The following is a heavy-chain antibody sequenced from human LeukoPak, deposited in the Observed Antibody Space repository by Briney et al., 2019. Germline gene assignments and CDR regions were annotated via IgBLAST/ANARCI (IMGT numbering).Heavy chain of an antibody. Sequence: PGGSLRLSCVVSGFTFSNYWMSWVRQAPGKGLEWVANIKQDGSETHYVDSLRGRFTISRDNAKNSLYLQINSLRAEDTAVYYCARDHALMGATGVCDYWGQGTLVTVAS. CDR1: GFTFSNYW. CDR2: IKQDGSET. V-gene: IGHV3-7*03. CDR3: ARDHALMGATGVCDY. D-gene: IGHD1-26*01. J-gene: IGHJ4*02.